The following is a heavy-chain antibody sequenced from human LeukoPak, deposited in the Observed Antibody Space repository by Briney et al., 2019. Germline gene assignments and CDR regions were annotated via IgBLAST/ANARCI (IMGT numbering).Heavy chain of an antibody. CDR1: GGTFISYA. D-gene: IGHD3-3*01. CDR3: ARGRYDFWSGYYRPYYYGMDV. V-gene: IGHV1-69*13. Sequence: ASVKVSCKASGGTFISYAISWVRQAPGQGLEWMGGIIPIFGTANYAQKFQGRVTITADESTSTAYMELSSLRSEDTAVYYCARGRYDFWSGYYRPYYYGMDVWGQGTTVTVSS. J-gene: IGHJ6*02. CDR2: IIPIFGTA.